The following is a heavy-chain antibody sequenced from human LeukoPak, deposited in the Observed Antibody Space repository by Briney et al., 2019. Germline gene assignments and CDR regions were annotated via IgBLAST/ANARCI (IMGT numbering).Heavy chain of an antibody. Sequence: PSETLSLTCTVSGGSISGDYWSWIRQPAGTGLEWIGRIYTSGSTIYNPSLKSRVTMSVDTSKNQFSLRLNSVTAADTAVYYCARVTGYMIEDYFDYWGQGTLVTVSS. CDR2: IYTSGST. J-gene: IGHJ4*02. CDR1: GGSISGDY. V-gene: IGHV4-4*07. CDR3: ARVTGYMIEDYFDY. D-gene: IGHD3-22*01.